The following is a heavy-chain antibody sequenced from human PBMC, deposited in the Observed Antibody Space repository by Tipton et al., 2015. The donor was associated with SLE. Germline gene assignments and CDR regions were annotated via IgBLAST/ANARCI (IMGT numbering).Heavy chain of an antibody. CDR3: AKEEGSGTSYY. D-gene: IGHD1-26*01. CDR1: GDSISSSNYY. Sequence: TLSLTCSVSGDSISSSNYYWGWIRQPPGKGLEWIGSIYYIGNTHYNPSLKSRVTISVDTSKNQFSLKLSSVTAADTAIYYCAKEEGSGTSYYWGQGTLVTVSS. J-gene: IGHJ4*02. CDR2: IYYIGNT. V-gene: IGHV4-39*02.